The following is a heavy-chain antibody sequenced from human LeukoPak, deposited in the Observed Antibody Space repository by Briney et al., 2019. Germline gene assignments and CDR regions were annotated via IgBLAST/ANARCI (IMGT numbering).Heavy chain of an antibody. CDR3: ARHRGYSYGFDDFNI. V-gene: IGHV4-4*07. Sequence: TSGTLSLTCTVSGGSISTYYWSWIRQPAGKGLEWIGRIYTSGSNNYNPSLKSRLTMSIEPSKNQFSLKLSSVTAADTAVYYCARHRGYSYGFDDFNIWGQGTMVIVSS. D-gene: IGHD5-18*01. CDR2: IYTSGSN. J-gene: IGHJ3*02. CDR1: GGSISTYY.